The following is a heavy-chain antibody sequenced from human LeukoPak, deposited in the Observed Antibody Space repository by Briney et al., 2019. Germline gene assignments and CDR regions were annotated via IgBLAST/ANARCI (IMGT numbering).Heavy chain of an antibody. CDR1: GYTFTAYY. CDR3: ARASFVVVPAAMNRLDY. V-gene: IGHV1-2*02. D-gene: IGHD2-2*01. Sequence: GASVKVSCKASGYTFTAYYLHWVRQAPGQGLEWMGWINPNSGGTNYAQKFQGRVTMTRDTSISTAYMELSRLRSDDTAVYYCARASFVVVPAAMNRLDYWGQGTLVTVSS. CDR2: INPNSGGT. J-gene: IGHJ4*02.